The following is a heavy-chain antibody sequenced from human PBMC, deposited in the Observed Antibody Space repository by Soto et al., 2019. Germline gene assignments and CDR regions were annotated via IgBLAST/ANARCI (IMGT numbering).Heavy chain of an antibody. D-gene: IGHD2-15*01. CDR2: ISYDGSNK. CDR3: AKGAPLVVVVAATPDGMDV. CDR1: GFTFSRYG. Sequence: GSLRLSCAASGFTFSRYGMHWVRQAPGKGLAWVAVISYDGSNKYYADSVKGRFTISRDNSKNTLYLQMNSLRAEDTAVYYCAKGAPLVVVVAATPDGMDVWGQGTTVTVSS. J-gene: IGHJ6*02. V-gene: IGHV3-30*18.